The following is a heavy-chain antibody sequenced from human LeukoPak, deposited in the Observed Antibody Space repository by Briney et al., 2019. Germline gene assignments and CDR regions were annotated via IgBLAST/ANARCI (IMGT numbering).Heavy chain of an antibody. Sequence: PGGSLRLSCAASGFTFSSYGMHWVRQAPGKGLEWVAFIRYDGSNKYYADSVKGRFTISRDKSKNTLYLQMNSLRAEDTAVYYCTKSLRFLEWLAFDYWGQGTLVTVSS. CDR2: IRYDGSNK. D-gene: IGHD3-3*01. CDR1: GFTFSSYG. J-gene: IGHJ4*02. CDR3: TKSLRFLEWLAFDY. V-gene: IGHV3-30*02.